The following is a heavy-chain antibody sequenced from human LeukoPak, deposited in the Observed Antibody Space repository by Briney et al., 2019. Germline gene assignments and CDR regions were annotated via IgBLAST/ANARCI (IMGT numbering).Heavy chain of an antibody. CDR1: GYNFNRYW. V-gene: IGHV5-51*01. J-gene: IGHJ4*02. Sequence: GESLKISGKASGYNFNRYWIGWVRQLPGKGLEWMGLIDPGDSQPEYSPPVQGQVTITADKSISTADLQWSGLKASGSGMYYCASISGGWYQAGYWGGGTLVTVSS. D-gene: IGHD6-19*01. CDR2: IDPGDSQP. CDR3: ASISGGWYQAGY.